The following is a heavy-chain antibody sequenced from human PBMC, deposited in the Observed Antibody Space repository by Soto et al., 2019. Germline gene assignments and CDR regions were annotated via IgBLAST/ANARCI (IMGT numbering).Heavy chain of an antibody. J-gene: IGHJ4*02. CDR1: GGSISSYY. CDR2: IYYSGST. CDR3: ARHSGYSGYDFDY. D-gene: IGHD5-12*01. Sequence: SETLSLTCTVSGGSISSYYWSWIRQPPGKGLEWIGYIYYSGSTNYNPSLKSRVTISVDTSKNQFSLKLSSVTAADTAVYYCARHSGYSGYDFDYWGQGTLVTV. V-gene: IGHV4-59*08.